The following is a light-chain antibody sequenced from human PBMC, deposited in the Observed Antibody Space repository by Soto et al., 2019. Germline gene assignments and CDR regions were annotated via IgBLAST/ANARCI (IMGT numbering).Light chain of an antibody. V-gene: IGKV3-20*01. Sequence: EVVLTQSPGTLSLSPGERATLSCRASQSVSSNYLAWYQQKSGQAPRLLVYGASSRATGIPDRLSGSGSGTDFTLTISSLEPEDFAVFYCHQYGISPPTFGPGTKVDIK. J-gene: IGKJ1*01. CDR3: HQYGISPPT. CDR1: QSVSSNY. CDR2: GAS.